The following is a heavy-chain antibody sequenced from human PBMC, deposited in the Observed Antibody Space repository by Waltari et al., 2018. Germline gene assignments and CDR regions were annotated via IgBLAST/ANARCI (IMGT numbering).Heavy chain of an antibody. V-gene: IGHV4-34*01. CDR2: INHSGST. Sequence: QVQLQQWGAGLLKPSETLSLTCAVYGGSFSGYYWSWIRQPPGKGLEWIGEINHSGSTNYNPSLKSRVTRSVDTSKNQFSLKLSSVTAADTAVYYGARGLRVDIVATDAFDIWGQGTMVTVSS. CDR3: ARGLRVDIVATDAFDI. D-gene: IGHD5-12*01. J-gene: IGHJ3*02. CDR1: GGSFSGYY.